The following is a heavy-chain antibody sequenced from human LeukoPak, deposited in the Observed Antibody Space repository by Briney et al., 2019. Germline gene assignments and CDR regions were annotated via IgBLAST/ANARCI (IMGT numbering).Heavy chain of an antibody. CDR3: ASGGRGAWYY. D-gene: IGHD3-16*01. V-gene: IGHV3-48*03. J-gene: IGHJ4*02. CDR2: ISGSGSPI. CDR1: GFTFSTYE. Sequence: PGGSLRLSCAASGFTFSTYEMNWVRHAPGKGLEWVSYISGSGSPIYYADSVKGRFTISRDNAKNSLYLQMNSLRAEDTAVYYCASGGRGAWYYWGQGTLVTVSS.